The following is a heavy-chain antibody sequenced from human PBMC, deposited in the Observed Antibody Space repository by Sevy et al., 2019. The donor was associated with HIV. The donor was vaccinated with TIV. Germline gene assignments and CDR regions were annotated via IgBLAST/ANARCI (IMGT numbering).Heavy chain of an antibody. CDR1: GFTFSSYA. J-gene: IGHJ4*02. CDR2: ISGSGGST. CDR3: AKEGIMITFGGVSRFDY. Sequence: GGSLRLSCAASGFTFSSYAMSWVRQAPGKGPEWVSAISGSGGSTYYADSVKGRFTISRDNSKNTLYLQMNSLRAEDTAVYYCAKEGIMITFGGVSRFDYWGQGTLVTVSS. D-gene: IGHD3-16*01. V-gene: IGHV3-23*01.